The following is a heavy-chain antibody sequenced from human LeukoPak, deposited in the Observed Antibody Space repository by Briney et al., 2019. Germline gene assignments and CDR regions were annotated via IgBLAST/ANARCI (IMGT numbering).Heavy chain of an antibody. V-gene: IGHV1-18*01. Sequence: ASVKVSCKDSRYTFTTYGLSWVRQAPGHGLEWMGWISGYNGNTKYAQTFQGRVTLTIDTPTSTVHMELRSLRSDDTAVYYCARTMSRGYYGTGNSYYYYGMDAWGQGTTVAVSS. CDR2: ISGYNGNT. D-gene: IGHD3-10*01. J-gene: IGHJ6*02. CDR3: ARTMSRGYYGTGNSYYYYGMDA. CDR1: RYTFTTYG.